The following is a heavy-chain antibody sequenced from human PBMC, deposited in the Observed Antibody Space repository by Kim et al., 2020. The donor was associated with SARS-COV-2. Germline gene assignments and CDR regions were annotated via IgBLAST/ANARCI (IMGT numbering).Heavy chain of an antibody. CDR3: AKVGAGYYGAGGAFDI. J-gene: IGHJ3*02. V-gene: IGHV3-23*01. CDR2: ISGSGGST. Sequence: GGSLRLSCAASGFTFSSYAMSWVRQAPGKGLEWVSAISGSGGSTYYADSVKGRFTISRDNSKNTLYLQMNSLRAEDTAVYYCAKVGAGYYGAGGAFDIWGPGTLVTVSS. D-gene: IGHD3-10*01. CDR1: GFTFSSYA.